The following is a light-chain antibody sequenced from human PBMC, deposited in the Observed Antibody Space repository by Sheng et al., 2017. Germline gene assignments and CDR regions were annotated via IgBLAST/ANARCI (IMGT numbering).Light chain of an antibody. Sequence: QSTLTQPASVSGSPGQSITISCTGTSSDVGYYNYVSWYQHHPGKAPKLMIYDVSNRPSGVSNRFSGSKSGNTASLTISGLQTEDEADYYCSSYTSSSTRVFGTGTKVTVL. CDR1: SSDVGYYNY. V-gene: IGLV2-14*03. CDR3: SSYTSSSTRV. J-gene: IGLJ1*01. CDR2: DVS.